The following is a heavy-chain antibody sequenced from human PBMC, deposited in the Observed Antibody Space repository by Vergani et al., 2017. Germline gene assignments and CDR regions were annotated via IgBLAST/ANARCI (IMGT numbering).Heavy chain of an antibody. CDR1: GYTFTGYY. Sequence: QVQLVQSGAEVKKPGASVKVSCKASGYTFTGYYMHWVRQAPGQGLEWMGWINPNSGGTNYAQKFQGRVTITADESTSTAYMELSSLRSEDTAVYYCARDPRTGYCSSTSCYDYFDYWGQGTLVTVSS. V-gene: IGHV1-2*02. CDR2: INPNSGGT. CDR3: ARDPRTGYCSSTSCYDYFDY. D-gene: IGHD2-2*01. J-gene: IGHJ4*02.